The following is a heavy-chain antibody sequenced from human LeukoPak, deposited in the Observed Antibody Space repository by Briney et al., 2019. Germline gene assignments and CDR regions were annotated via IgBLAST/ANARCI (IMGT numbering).Heavy chain of an antibody. CDR3: ARRTGVGAFDWFDP. Sequence: SETLSLTCTVSGGSISSYYWSWIRQPPGKGLEWIGYIYTSGSTNYNPSLKSRVTISVDTSKNQFSLKLSSVTAADTAVYYCARRTGVGAFDWFDPWGQGTLVTVSS. CDR1: GGSISSYY. J-gene: IGHJ5*02. CDR2: IYTSGST. V-gene: IGHV4-4*09. D-gene: IGHD1-26*01.